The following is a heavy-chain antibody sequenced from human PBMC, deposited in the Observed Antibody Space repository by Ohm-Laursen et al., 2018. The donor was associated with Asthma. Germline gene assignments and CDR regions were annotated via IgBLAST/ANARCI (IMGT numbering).Heavy chain of an antibody. CDR1: GFTFSSYA. D-gene: IGHD2/OR15-2a*01. J-gene: IGHJ4*02. CDR2: ISFHGLNQ. V-gene: IGHV3-30*04. CDR3: AKDFYDSSPHPKNFGF. Sequence: SLRLSCAASGFTFSSYAMSWVRQAPGKGLELVAVISFHGLNQYYPDSVKGRFTISRDNSKNTLYLQMNSLRAEDTAVYYCAKDFYDSSPHPKNFGFWGQGTLVTVSS.